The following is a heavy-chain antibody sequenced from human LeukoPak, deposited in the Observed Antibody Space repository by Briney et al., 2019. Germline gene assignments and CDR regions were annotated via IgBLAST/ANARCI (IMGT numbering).Heavy chain of an antibody. CDR2: IKQDGSEK. V-gene: IGHV3-7*01. J-gene: IGHJ3*02. Sequence: GGSLRLSCVVSGFTFSNYWMSWVRQAPGKGLEWVANIKQDGSEKYYVDSVKGRFTISRDNAKNSLYLQMNSLRAEDTAVYYCTRLDYARGVFDIWGQGTMVTVSS. D-gene: IGHD4-17*01. CDR1: GFTFSNYW. CDR3: TRLDYARGVFDI.